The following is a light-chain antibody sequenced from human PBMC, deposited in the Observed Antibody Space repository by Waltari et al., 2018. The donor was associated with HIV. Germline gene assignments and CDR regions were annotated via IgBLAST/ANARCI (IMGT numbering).Light chain of an antibody. V-gene: IGLV1-40*01. J-gene: IGLJ3*02. CDR3: QSYDSDLNSPV. Sequence: QSVLPTPPPVPGTPAQMSTISPTANPSNTGSLYHVTCSLHTQASFPRLLNTGNIRPSGVSERFSGSRSGTSASLAITALRADDEGTYYCQSYDSDLNSPVFGGGTEVTVL. CDR1: PSNTGSLYH. CDR2: GNI.